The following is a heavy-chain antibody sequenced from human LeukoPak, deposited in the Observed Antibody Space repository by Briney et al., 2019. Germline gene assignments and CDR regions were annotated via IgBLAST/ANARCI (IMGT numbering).Heavy chain of an antibody. Sequence: ASVKVSCKASGGTFSSYAISWVRQAPGQGLEWMGWISAYNGNTNYAQKLQGRVTMTTDTSTSTAYMELRSLRSDDTAVYYCARYASPYLHWFDPWGQGTLVTVSS. J-gene: IGHJ5*02. CDR1: GGTFSSYA. CDR3: ARYASPYLHWFDP. D-gene: IGHD2-2*01. CDR2: ISAYNGNT. V-gene: IGHV1-18*01.